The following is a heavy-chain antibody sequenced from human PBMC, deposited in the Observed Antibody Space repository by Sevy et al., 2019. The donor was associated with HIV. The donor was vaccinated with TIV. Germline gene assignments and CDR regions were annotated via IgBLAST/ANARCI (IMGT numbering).Heavy chain of an antibody. D-gene: IGHD3-3*01. J-gene: IGHJ6*02. CDR1: GGSISSYY. Sequence: SETLSLTCTVSGGSISSYYWSWIRQPAGKGLEWIGRIYTSGSTNHNPSLKSRVTMSVDTSKNQFSLKLSSVTAADTAVYYCARHADLTYYDFWSGYYYYGMDVWGQGTTVTVSS. CDR2: IYTSGST. V-gene: IGHV4-4*07. CDR3: ARHADLTYYDFWSGYYYYGMDV.